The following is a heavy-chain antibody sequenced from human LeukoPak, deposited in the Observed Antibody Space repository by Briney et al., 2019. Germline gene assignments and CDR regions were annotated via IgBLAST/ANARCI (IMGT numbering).Heavy chain of an antibody. D-gene: IGHD5-18*01. Sequence: GGSLRLSCAASGFTFSSYSMNWVRQAPGKGLEWVAVISYDGSNKYYADSVKGRFTISRDNSKNTLYLQMNSLRAEDTAVYYCARGSVDSHGYQDPWGQGTLVTVSS. J-gene: IGHJ5*02. CDR1: GFTFSSYS. V-gene: IGHV3-30*03. CDR2: ISYDGSNK. CDR3: ARGSVDSHGYQDP.